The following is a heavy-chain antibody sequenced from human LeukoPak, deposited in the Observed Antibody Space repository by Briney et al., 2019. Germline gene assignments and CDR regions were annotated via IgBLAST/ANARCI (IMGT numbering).Heavy chain of an antibody. V-gene: IGHV3-7*01. CDR1: GFTFSNCY. Sequence: GGSLRLSCAPSGFTFSNCYMSWVRQAPGKGREWVATLWPDGSEVYYVDSVRGRFTISRDNARNSLYLQMNSLTVEDTVVYYCARLLGHVTTYDYWGQGTLVTVSS. CDR2: LWPDGSEV. CDR3: ARLLGHVTTYDY. J-gene: IGHJ4*02. D-gene: IGHD4-11*01.